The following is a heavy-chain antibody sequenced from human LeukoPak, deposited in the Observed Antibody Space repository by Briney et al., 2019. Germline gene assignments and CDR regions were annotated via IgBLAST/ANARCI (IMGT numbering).Heavy chain of an antibody. Sequence: GASLRISCKGSGYSFTSYWISWGRPMAGKGLGWMGRIDPSDSYTNYSPSFQGHVTISADKSISTAYLQWSSLKASDTAMYYCARLYGSGEYNWFDPWGQGTLVTVSS. D-gene: IGHD3-10*01. CDR2: IDPSDSYT. CDR3: ARLYGSGEYNWFDP. CDR1: GYSFTSYW. J-gene: IGHJ5*02. V-gene: IGHV5-10-1*01.